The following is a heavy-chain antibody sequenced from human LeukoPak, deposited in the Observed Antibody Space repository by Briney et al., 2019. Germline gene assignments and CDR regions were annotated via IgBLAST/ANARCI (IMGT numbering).Heavy chain of an antibody. CDR3: ARDLTPRIAVIGGSDWDAFDI. D-gene: IGHD6-19*01. J-gene: IGHJ3*02. CDR2: INTNTGNP. V-gene: IGHV7-4-1*02. Sequence: ASVKVSCTASGYTFTNYAMNWARQAPGQGLEWMGWINTNTGNPTYAQGFTGRFVLSLDTSVSTAYLQIRSLRDEDTGVYYCARDLTPRIAVIGGSDWDAFDIWGQGTMVTVSS. CDR1: GYTFTNYA.